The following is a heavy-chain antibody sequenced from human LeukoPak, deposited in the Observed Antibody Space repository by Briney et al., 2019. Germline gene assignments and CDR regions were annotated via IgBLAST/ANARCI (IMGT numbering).Heavy chain of an antibody. CDR2: IKQDGSEK. V-gene: IGHV3-7*01. Sequence: GGSLRLSCAASGFTFSSYWMSWVRRAPGKGLEWVANIKQDGSEKYYVDSVKGRFTISRDNAKNSLYLQMNSLRAEDTAVYYCARERGYTYYYDSSGYDFDYWGQGTLVTVSS. CDR3: ARERGYTYYYDSSGYDFDY. D-gene: IGHD3-22*01. CDR1: GFTFSSYW. J-gene: IGHJ4*02.